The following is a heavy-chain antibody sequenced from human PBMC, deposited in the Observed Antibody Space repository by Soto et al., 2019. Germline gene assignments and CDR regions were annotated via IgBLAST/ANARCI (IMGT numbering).Heavy chain of an antibody. CDR3: ARDDVLCDGGRCYGVPLDV. CDR2: IQSGGPT. V-gene: IGHV3-66*01. CDR1: GFTVSSKY. D-gene: IGHD2-15*01. Sequence: GGSLRLSCAASGFTVSSKYMSWVRQAPGKGLEWVSLIQSGGPTHYADSVKGRFTISRDTSENTVHLQMDSLRAEDTAVYYCARDDVLCDGGRCYGVPLDVCGKGTTVTVSS. J-gene: IGHJ6*04.